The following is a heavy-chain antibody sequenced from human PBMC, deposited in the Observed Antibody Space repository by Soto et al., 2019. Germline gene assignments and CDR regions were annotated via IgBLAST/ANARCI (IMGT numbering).Heavy chain of an antibody. V-gene: IGHV4-59*01. CDR3: ASMIGDPVLSFDS. CDR2: IFYSGST. J-gene: IGHJ5*01. Sequence: QVQLQESGPGLVKPSETLSLTCTVSGGSISSYYWSWIRQPPGKGLEWIGFIFYSGSTSYNPSLKSRVTLSIDTSEYQCSLTLNSVTAADTAVYYCASMIGDPVLSFDSWGQGTLVAVSS. CDR1: GGSISSYY. D-gene: IGHD3-10*02.